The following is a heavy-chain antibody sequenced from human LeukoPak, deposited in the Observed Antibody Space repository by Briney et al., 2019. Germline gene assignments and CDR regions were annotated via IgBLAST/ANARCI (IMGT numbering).Heavy chain of an antibody. V-gene: IGHV4-30-2*01. Sequence: SETLSLTCAVSGGSISSGGYSWSWIRQPPRKGLEWIGYIYHSGSTYYSPSLKSRVTISVDRSKNQFSLKLSSVTAADTAVYYCARGEDYGDYFDYWGQGTLVTVSS. D-gene: IGHD4-17*01. CDR3: ARGEDYGDYFDY. CDR2: IYHSGST. CDR1: GGSISSGGYS. J-gene: IGHJ4*02.